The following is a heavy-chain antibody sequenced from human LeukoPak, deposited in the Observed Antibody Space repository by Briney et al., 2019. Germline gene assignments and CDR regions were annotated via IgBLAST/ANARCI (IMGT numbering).Heavy chain of an antibody. CDR1: GFTFSSYS. V-gene: IGHV3-21*01. CDR3: ARAPPIVGADVGAFDI. D-gene: IGHD1-26*01. J-gene: IGHJ3*02. CDR2: ISSSSSYI. Sequence: PGGSLRLSCAASGFTFSSYSMNWVRQAPGKGLEWVSSISSSSSYIYYADSVKGRFTISRDNAKNSLYLQMNSLRAEDTAVYYCARAPPIVGADVGAFDIWGQGTMVTVSS.